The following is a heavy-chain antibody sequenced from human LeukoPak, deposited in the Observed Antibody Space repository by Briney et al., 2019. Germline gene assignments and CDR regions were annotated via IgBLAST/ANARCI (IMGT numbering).Heavy chain of an antibody. CDR1: GYTFTGYY. D-gene: IGHD3-16*01. V-gene: IGHV1-2*02. J-gene: IGHJ4*02. CDR2: IDVDNGGT. CDR3: APRGGSASLHFDS. Sequence: ASVKVSCKASGYTFTGYYIHWVRQAPGQGLEWMGWIDVDNGGTKYAQNFQGGVTMTRDTSVTTAYMDLIRLKSDDTAVYYCAPRGGSASLHFDSWGQGTLVTVSS.